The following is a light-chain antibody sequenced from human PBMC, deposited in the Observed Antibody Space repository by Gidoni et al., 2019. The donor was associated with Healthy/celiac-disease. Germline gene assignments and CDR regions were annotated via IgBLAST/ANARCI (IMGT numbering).Light chain of an antibody. V-gene: IGKV4-1*01. Sequence: DIVMTQSPDSLAGSLGERATINCKSSQSVLYSSNNQNYLAWYQQKPRQPPKLLIYWASTRESGVPDRFSGSGSGTDFTLTISSLQAEDVAVYYCQQYYSTPSWTFGQGTKVEIK. CDR3: QQYYSTPSWT. CDR2: WAS. CDR1: QSVLYSSNNQNY. J-gene: IGKJ1*01.